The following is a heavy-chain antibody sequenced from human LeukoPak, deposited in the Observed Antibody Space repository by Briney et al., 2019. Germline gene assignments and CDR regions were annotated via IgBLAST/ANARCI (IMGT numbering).Heavy chain of an antibody. CDR3: ARSMTGNYYGSGSYFDY. V-gene: IGHV3-21*01. Sequence: NPGGSLRLSCAAPGFTFSSYSMNWVRQAPGKGLEWVSSISSSSSYIYYADSVKGRFTISRDNAKNSLYLQMNSLRAEDTAVYYCARSMTGNYYGSGSYFDYWGQGTLVTVSS. CDR1: GFTFSSYS. J-gene: IGHJ4*02. D-gene: IGHD3-10*01. CDR2: ISSSSSYI.